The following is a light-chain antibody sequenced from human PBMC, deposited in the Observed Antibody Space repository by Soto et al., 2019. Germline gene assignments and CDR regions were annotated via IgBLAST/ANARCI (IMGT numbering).Light chain of an antibody. CDR2: GNN. CDR1: NSNIGTGYD. J-gene: IGLJ1*01. CDR3: QPYDISLSGFYV. Sequence: QCLLSQAPSVSGAPGQRVTISCTGSNSNIGTGYDVHWYQQLPGTAPKLLIYGNNKRASGVPDRFSGFKSGTSASLAITGLQAEDEADYYCQPYDISLSGFYVFGTGTKVTVL. V-gene: IGLV1-40*01.